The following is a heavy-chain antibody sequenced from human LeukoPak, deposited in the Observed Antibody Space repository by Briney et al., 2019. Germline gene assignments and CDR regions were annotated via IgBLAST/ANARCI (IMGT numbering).Heavy chain of an antibody. V-gene: IGHV1-2*02. D-gene: IGHD6-13*01. CDR2: INPNSGGT. CDR1: GYTFTGYY. Sequence: ASVEVSCKASGYTFTGYYMHWVRQAPGQGLEWMGWINPNSGGTNYAQKFQGRVTMTRDTSISTAYMELSRLRSDDTAVYYCAREALSSGSWVVKHNWFDPWGQGTLVTVSS. CDR3: AREALSSGSWVVKHNWFDP. J-gene: IGHJ5*02.